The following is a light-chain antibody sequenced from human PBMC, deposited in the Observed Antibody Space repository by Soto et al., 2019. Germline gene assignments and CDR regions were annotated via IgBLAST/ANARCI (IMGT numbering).Light chain of an antibody. CDR3: QQCYSYPRT. J-gene: IGKJ1*01. CDR1: QRISTY. CDR2: AAS. V-gene: IGKV1-39*01. Sequence: DIQMTQSPSTLSAGVGDRVTITCRASQRISTYLNWYQQKPGKAPTLLIYAASSLQSGVPSRFSGGGSGTDFTLTINTLQPEDFATYFCQQCYSYPRTFGKGTKVEIK.